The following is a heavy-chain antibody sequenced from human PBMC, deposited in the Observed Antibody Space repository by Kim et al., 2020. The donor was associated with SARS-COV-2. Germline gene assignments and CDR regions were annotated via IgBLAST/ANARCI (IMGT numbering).Heavy chain of an antibody. CDR2: ISGSGGAT. CDR3: AKDLDTYYYYYNMDV. V-gene: IGHV3-23*01. Sequence: GGSLRLSCAASGFTSSNYAMTWVRQAPGKGLEWVSAISGSGGATYYGDSVKGRFTISRDNSKNTLYLQMNSLRAEDTAVYYCAKDLDTYYYYYNMDVWGQGPTVTVSS. J-gene: IGHJ6*02. CDR1: GFTSSNYA. D-gene: IGHD5-18*01.